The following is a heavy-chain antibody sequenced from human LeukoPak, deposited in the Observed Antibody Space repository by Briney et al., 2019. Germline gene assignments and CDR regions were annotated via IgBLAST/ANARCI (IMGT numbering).Heavy chain of an antibody. J-gene: IGHJ5*02. CDR2: ISGSGGST. CDR3: AKAPRDIVVVPAANNWFDP. Sequence: GGSLRLSCAASGFTFSSYAMSWVRQAPGKGLEWVSAISGSGGSTYYADSVKGRFTISRDNSKNTLYLQMNSLRAEDTAVYYCAKAPRDIVVVPAANNWFDPWGQGTLVTVSS. D-gene: IGHD2-2*01. CDR1: GFTFSSYA. V-gene: IGHV3-23*01.